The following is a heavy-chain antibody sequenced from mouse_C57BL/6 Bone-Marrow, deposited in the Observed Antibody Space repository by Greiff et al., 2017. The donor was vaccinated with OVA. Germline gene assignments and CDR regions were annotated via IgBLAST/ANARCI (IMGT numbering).Heavy chain of an antibody. D-gene: IGHD2-5*01. CDR2: IDPSDSET. V-gene: IGHV1-52*01. CDR1: GYTFTSYW. CDR3: AREGYSSYAMDY. Sequence: QVQLKESGAELVRPGSSVKLSCKASGYTFTSYWMHWVKQRPIQGLEWIGNIDPSDSETHYNQKFKDKATLTVDKSSSTAYMQLSSLTSEDSAVYYCAREGYSSYAMDYWGQGTSVTVSS. J-gene: IGHJ4*01.